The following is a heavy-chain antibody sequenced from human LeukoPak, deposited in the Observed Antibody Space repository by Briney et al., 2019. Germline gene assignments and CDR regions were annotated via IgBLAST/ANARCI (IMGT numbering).Heavy chain of an antibody. Sequence: GGSLRLSCAASGFTFSIYAMSWVCQAPGKGLEWVSAISTSDSTYYADSVKGRSTISRDNSKTTLYLQMNSLRAEDTAVYYCANPTGEGYYYGMNVWGQATTVTVSS. CDR2: ISTSDST. CDR1: GFTFSIYA. D-gene: IGHD7-27*01. CDR3: ANPTGEGYYYGMNV. V-gene: IGHV3-23*01. J-gene: IGHJ6*02.